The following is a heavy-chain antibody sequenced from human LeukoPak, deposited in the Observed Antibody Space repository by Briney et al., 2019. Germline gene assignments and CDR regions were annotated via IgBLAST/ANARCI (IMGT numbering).Heavy chain of an antibody. D-gene: IGHD3-3*01. CDR3: ARDQAYYDFWSGRKALYYYGMDV. CDR2: ISAYNGNT. V-gene: IGHV1-18*01. Sequence: ASVKVSCKASGYTFTSYGISWVRQAPGQGLEWMGWISAYNGNTNYAQKLQGRVTMTTDTSTSTAYMELRSLRSDDTAVYYCARDQAYYDFWSGRKALYYYGMDVWGQGTTVTVSS. J-gene: IGHJ6*02. CDR1: GYTFTSYG.